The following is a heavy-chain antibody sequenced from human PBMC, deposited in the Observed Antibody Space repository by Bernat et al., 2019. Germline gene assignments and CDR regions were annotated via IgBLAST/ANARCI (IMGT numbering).Heavy chain of an antibody. V-gene: IGHV3-23*01. CDR2: ISGSGGST. D-gene: IGHD2-2*01. CDR1: GFTFSSYA. J-gene: IGHJ2*01. CDR3: AKDRGGLYCSSTSCYWGYFDL. Sequence: EVQLLESGGGLVQPGGSLRLSCAASGFTFSSYAMSWVRQAPGKGLEWVSAISGSGGSTYYADSVKGRFTISRDNSKNTLYLQMNSLRAEDTAVYYCAKDRGGLYCSSTSCYWGYFDLWGHGTLVTVSS.